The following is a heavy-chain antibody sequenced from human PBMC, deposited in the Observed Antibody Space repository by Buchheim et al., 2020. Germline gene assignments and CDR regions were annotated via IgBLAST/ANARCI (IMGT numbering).Heavy chain of an antibody. V-gene: IGHV4-34*01. CDR1: GGSFSGYY. CDR3: ARGWYGSGSQVDY. Sequence: QVQLQQWGAGLLKPSETLSLTCAVYGGSFSGYYWSWIRQPPGKGLEWIGEINHSGSTNYNPSLKSRVTISVDTSKNPFSLKLSSVTAADTAVYYCARGWYGSGSQVDYWGQGTL. CDR2: INHSGST. J-gene: IGHJ4*02. D-gene: IGHD3-10*01.